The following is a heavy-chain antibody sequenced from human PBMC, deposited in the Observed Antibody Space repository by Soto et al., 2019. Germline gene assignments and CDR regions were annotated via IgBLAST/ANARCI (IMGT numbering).Heavy chain of an antibody. V-gene: IGHV3-21*01. Sequence: GGSLRLSCAASGFTFSSYSMNWVRQAPGKGLEWVSSISSSSSYIYYADSVKGRFTISRDNAKNSLYLQMNSLRAEDKAVYYCETAKYSSSFSFDTWGQGTLVTVSS. CDR1: GFTFSSYS. CDR3: ETAKYSSSFSFDT. J-gene: IGHJ5*02. D-gene: IGHD6-6*01. CDR2: ISSSSSYI.